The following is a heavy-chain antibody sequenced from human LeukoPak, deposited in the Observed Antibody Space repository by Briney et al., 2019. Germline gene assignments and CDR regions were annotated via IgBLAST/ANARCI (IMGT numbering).Heavy chain of an antibody. CDR1: GFTFSSYA. J-gene: IGHJ3*02. V-gene: IGHV3-23*01. CDR3: AKEYSSSWYSGSSAFDI. D-gene: IGHD6-13*01. CDR2: ISGSGGST. Sequence: GGSLRLSCAASGFTFSSYAMSWVRQAPGKDLEWVSAISGSGGSTYYADSVKGRFTISRDNSKNTLYLQMNSLRAEDTAVYYCAKEYSSSWYSGSSAFDIWGQGTMVTVSS.